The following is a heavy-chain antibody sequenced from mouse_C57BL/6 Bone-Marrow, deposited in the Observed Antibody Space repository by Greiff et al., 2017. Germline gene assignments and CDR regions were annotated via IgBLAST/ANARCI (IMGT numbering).Heavy chain of an antibody. V-gene: IGHV1-63*01. D-gene: IGHD4-1*01. Sequence: QVQLQQSGAELVRPGTSVKMSCKASGYTFTNYWIGWAKQRPGHGLEWIGDIYPGGGYTNYNEKFKGKATLTADKSSSTAYMQFSSLTSEDSAIYYCARLLGRALYAMDYWGQGTSVTVSS. CDR1: GYTFTNYW. CDR3: ARLLGRALYAMDY. CDR2: IYPGGGYT. J-gene: IGHJ4*01.